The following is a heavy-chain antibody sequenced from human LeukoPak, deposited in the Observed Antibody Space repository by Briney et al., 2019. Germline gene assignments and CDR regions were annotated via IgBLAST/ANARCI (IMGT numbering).Heavy chain of an antibody. CDR1: GYTFTSYG. Sequence: ASVKVSCKASGYTFTSYGISWVRQAPGQGLEWMGWIIAYNGNTNYAQKLQGRVTMTTDTSTSTAYMELRSLRSDDTAVYYCARDWTVVPAAIAYFDYWGQGTLVTVSS. CDR2: IIAYNGNT. V-gene: IGHV1-18*01. D-gene: IGHD2-2*02. J-gene: IGHJ4*02. CDR3: ARDWTVVPAAIAYFDY.